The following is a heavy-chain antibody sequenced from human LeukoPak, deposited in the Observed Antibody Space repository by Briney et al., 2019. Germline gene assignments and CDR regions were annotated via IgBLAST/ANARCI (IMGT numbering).Heavy chain of an antibody. J-gene: IGHJ5*02. D-gene: IGHD6-13*01. Sequence: GGSLRLSCAASGFTFSSYSMNWVRQAPGKGLEWISSISSSSSYIYYADSVKGRFTISRDNAKNTLYLQMNSLRAVDTAVYYCARVAVAATQGRGSFNWFDPWGQGTLVTVSS. CDR1: GFTFSSYS. CDR2: ISSSSSYI. V-gene: IGHV3-21*01. CDR3: ARVAVAATQGRGSFNWFDP.